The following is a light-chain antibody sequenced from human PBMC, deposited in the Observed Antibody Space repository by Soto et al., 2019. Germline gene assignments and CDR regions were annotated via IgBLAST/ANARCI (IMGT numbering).Light chain of an antibody. Sequence: DVVLTQSPLSLPVTPGEPASISCRSRQSLLYSNGYIYLDWYVQKPGQSPQLLIFFGSNRASGVHDRFSGSVSGTGCTLSIRRVEADDVGVYYCMQSRQIPRTFGGGTKVEIK. J-gene: IGKJ4*01. V-gene: IGKV2-28*01. CDR3: MQSRQIPRT. CDR1: QSLLYSNGYIY. CDR2: FGS.